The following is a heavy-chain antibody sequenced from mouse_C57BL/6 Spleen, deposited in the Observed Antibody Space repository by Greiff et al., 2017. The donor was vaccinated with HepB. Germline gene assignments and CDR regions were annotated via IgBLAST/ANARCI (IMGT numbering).Heavy chain of an antibody. Sequence: EVKLVESGGGLVKPGGSLKLSCAASGFTFSDYGMHWVRQAPEKGLEWVAYISSGSSTIHYADTVKGQFTISRANAKNTLFLQMTSLRSEDTARYYCARRDGTGYYFDYWGQGTTLTVSS. CDR2: ISSGSSTI. D-gene: IGHD4-1*01. CDR3: ARRDGTGYYFDY. J-gene: IGHJ2*01. V-gene: IGHV5-17*01. CDR1: GFTFSDYG.